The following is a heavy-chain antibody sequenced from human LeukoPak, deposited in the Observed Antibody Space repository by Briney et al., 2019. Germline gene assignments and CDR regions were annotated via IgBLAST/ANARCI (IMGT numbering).Heavy chain of an antibody. Sequence: SETLSLTCAVYGGSFIGYYRSWICQPPGKGLEWIGEINHSGSTNYNPSLKSRVTISVDTSKNQFSLKLSSVTAADTAVYYCARWEGGSYYHFDYWGQGPLVTVSS. J-gene: IGHJ4*02. D-gene: IGHD1-26*01. CDR1: GGSFIGYY. CDR3: ARWEGGSYYHFDY. CDR2: INHSGST. V-gene: IGHV4-34*01.